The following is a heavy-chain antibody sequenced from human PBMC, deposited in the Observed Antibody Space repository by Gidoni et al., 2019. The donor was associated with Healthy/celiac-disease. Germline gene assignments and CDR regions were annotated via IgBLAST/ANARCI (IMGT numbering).Heavy chain of an antibody. V-gene: IGHV4-4*07. D-gene: IGHD3-3*01. Sequence: QVQLQESGPGLVKPSETLSLTCTVSGGSISSYYWSWIRQPAGKGLEWIGRIYTSGSTNYNPSLKSRVTMSVDTSKNQFSLKLSSVTAADTAVYYCARQSYDFWSGYQSPGAFDIWGQGTMVTVSS. CDR2: IYTSGST. J-gene: IGHJ3*02. CDR3: ARQSYDFWSGYQSPGAFDI. CDR1: GGSISSYY.